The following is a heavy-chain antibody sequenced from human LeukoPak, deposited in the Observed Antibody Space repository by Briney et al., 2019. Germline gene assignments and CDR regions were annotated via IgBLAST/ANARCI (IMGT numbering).Heavy chain of an antibody. CDR2: IYYSGST. CDR3: ASLTEDCSSTSCYDY. V-gene: IGHV4-31*03. D-gene: IGHD2-2*01. CDR1: GVSISSGGYY. Sequence: PSQTLSLTCTVSGVSISSGGYYWSWIRQHPGKGLEWIGYIYYSGSTYYNPSLKSRVTISVDTSKNQFSLKLSSVTAADTAVYYCASLTEDCSSTSCYDYWGQGTLVTVSS. J-gene: IGHJ4*02.